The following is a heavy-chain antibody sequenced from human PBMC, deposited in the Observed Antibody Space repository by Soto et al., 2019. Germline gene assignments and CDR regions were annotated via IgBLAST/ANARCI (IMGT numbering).Heavy chain of an antibody. CDR1: GFSLSTSGVG. CDR2: IYWDDDK. V-gene: IGHV2-5*02. J-gene: IGHJ4*02. CDR3: AHRPYGDYPIDY. Sequence: QITLKESGPPLVKPTQTLTLTCTFSGFSLSTSGVGVGWIRQPPGKALEWLALIYWDDDKRYSPSLKSRLTIXKXTSKNQVVLTMTNMDPVDTATYYCAHRPYGDYPIDYWGQGTLVTVSS. D-gene: IGHD4-17*01.